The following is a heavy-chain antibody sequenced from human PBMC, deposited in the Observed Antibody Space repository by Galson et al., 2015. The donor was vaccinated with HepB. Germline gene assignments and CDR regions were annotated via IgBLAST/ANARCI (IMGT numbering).Heavy chain of an antibody. CDR1: GYTFTGYY. J-gene: IGHJ3*02. D-gene: IGHD3-22*01. CDR3: ARGGQYPSYYDSSENDAFDI. V-gene: IGHV1-2*05. Sequence: SVKVSCKASGYTFTGYYMHWVRQAPGQGLEWMGRINPNSGGTNYAQKFQGRVTMTRDTSISTAYMELSRLRSDDTVVYYCARGGQYPSYYDSSENDAFDIWGQGTMVTVSS. CDR2: INPNSGGT.